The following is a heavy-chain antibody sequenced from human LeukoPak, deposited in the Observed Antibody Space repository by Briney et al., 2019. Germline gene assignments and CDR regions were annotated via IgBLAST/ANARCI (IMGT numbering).Heavy chain of an antibody. CDR3: ARDLFPISWFES. D-gene: IGHD1-14*01. CDR1: GGSVTKYY. CDR2: IFHTGIT. J-gene: IGHJ5*01. Sequence: SETLSLTCTVSGGSVTKYYWHWIRQAPGKGLEWIAFIFHTGITNYNPSLKSRVTISGDKSKNQFSLKLTTVTAADTAVYFCARDLFPISWFESWGQGTMVTVSS. V-gene: IGHV4-59*02.